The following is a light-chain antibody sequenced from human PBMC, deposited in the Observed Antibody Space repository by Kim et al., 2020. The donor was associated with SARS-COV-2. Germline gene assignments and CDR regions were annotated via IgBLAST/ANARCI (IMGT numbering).Light chain of an antibody. CDR3: QVWDSSTVV. Sequence: SYELTQPLSVSVALGQTAKISCGGNNIGSKDVHWYQQRPGQAPVLVIYRDNNRPSGIPERFSGSNSGNTATLTISTAQAGDEADFYCQVWDSSTVVFGGGTQLTVL. V-gene: IGLV3-9*01. CDR1: NIGSKD. CDR2: RDN. J-gene: IGLJ2*01.